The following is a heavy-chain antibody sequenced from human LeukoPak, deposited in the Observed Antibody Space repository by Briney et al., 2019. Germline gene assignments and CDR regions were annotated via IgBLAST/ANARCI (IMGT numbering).Heavy chain of an antibody. CDR1: GFTVSSNY. Sequence: GGSLRLSCAATGFTVSSNYMNWVRQAPGKGLEWVSVIYSTRTTYYADSVKGRFTISRDNSKNTVYLQMNSLRAEDTAVYYRAKAYDSSNYWGQGTLVTVSS. J-gene: IGHJ4*02. V-gene: IGHV3-66*03. D-gene: IGHD3-22*01. CDR2: IYSTRTT. CDR3: AKAYDSSNY.